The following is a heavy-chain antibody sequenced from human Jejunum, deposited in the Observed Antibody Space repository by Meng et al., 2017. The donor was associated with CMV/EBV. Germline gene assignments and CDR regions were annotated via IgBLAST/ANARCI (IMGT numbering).Heavy chain of an antibody. J-gene: IGHJ4*02. D-gene: IGHD2-2*01. V-gene: IGHV3-15*01. CDR3: SATFHSDSSRRY. Sequence: VGVGGCLVKPWGTLQPSGAASGFTFSTTWMSRGRQAPGKGLEWCGRITSKSTGGTTDYAAPVTGSFTISRDDSKNTLYLQMNSLKTEDTAVYYCSATFHSDSSRRYWGQGTLVTVSS. CDR1: GFTFSTTW. CDR2: ITSKSTGGTT.